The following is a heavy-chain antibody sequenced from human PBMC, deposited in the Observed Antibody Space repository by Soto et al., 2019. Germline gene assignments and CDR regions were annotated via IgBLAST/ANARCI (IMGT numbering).Heavy chain of an antibody. CDR1: GGSISSGNYY. J-gene: IGHJ4*02. V-gene: IGHV4-30-4*01. CDR2: ISYSGTT. Sequence: SETLSLTCTLSGGSISSGNYYWSWIRKPPGKGLEWIGFISYSGTTYYNASLWSRASISVDTSKSQFSLDLSSVTAADTAVYYCATMGTPVTGLYYFDYWGQGTLVTVS. CDR3: ATMGTPVTGLYYFDY. D-gene: IGHD4-17*01.